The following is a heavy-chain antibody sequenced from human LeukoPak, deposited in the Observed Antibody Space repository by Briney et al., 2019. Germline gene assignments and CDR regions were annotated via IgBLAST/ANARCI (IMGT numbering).Heavy chain of an antibody. Sequence: GASVKVSCKASDYTFTSYGISWVRQAPGQGLEWMGWISAYNGNTNYAQKLQGRVTMTTDTSTSTAYMELRSLRSDDTAVYYCARDLLGYCSGGSCYSLDYWGQGTLVTVSS. D-gene: IGHD2-15*01. CDR2: ISAYNGNT. J-gene: IGHJ4*02. V-gene: IGHV1-18*01. CDR1: DYTFTSYG. CDR3: ARDLLGYCSGGSCYSLDY.